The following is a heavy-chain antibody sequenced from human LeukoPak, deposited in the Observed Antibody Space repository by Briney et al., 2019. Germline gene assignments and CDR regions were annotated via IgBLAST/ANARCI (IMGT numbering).Heavy chain of an antibody. CDR1: GDSISSSY. CDR3: ARSDRDLWYFDL. J-gene: IGHJ2*01. V-gene: IGHV4-59*01. CDR2: VYYSGTT. Sequence: SETLSLTCTVSGDSISSSYWSWIRQPPGKGLEWIGYVYYSGTTNYKYKSSLKSRVTISVDTSKNQFSLRLSSVTAADTAVYYCARSDRDLWYFDLWGRGTLVTVSS.